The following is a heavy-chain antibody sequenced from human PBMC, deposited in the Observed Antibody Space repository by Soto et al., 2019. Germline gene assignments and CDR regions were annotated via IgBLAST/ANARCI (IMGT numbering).Heavy chain of an antibody. CDR2: ISYDGSNK. CDR1: GFTFSSYG. V-gene: IGHV3-30*18. Sequence: GGSLRLSCAASGFTFSSYGMHWVRQAPGKGLEWVAVISYDGSNKYYADSVKGRFTISRDNSKNTLYLQMNSLRAEDTAVYYCAKDMAAAGNNWFHPWAREPWSPSPQ. CDR3: AKDMAAAGNNWFHP. D-gene: IGHD6-13*01. J-gene: IGHJ5*02.